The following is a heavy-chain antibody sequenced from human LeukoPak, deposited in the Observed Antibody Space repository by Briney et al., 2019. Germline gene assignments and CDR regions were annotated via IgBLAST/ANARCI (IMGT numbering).Heavy chain of an antibody. Sequence: ASVKVSCKASGYTFTSYGISWVRQAPGQGLEWMGWISAYNGNTNYAQKLRGRVTMTTDTSTSTAYMELRSLRSDDTAVYYCARVTTMVRGVIGHWFDPWGQGTLVTVSS. V-gene: IGHV1-18*01. CDR2: ISAYNGNT. CDR3: ARVTTMVRGVIGHWFDP. CDR1: GYTFTSYG. J-gene: IGHJ5*02. D-gene: IGHD3-10*01.